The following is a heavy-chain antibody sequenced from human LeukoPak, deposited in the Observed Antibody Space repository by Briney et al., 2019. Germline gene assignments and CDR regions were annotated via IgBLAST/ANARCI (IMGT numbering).Heavy chain of an antibody. CDR2: ISGSGGST. CDR3: AKDGGEYYDILTGYYPRLYYMDV. D-gene: IGHD3-9*01. J-gene: IGHJ6*03. CDR1: GYTFSSYG. V-gene: IGHV3-23*01. Sequence: GGTLRLSCAASGYTFSSYGMSWVRQAPGKGLEWVSAISGSGGSTYYADSVKGRFTISRDNSKNTLYLQMNSLRAEDTAVYYCAKDGGEYYDILTGYYPRLYYMDVWGKGTTVTISS.